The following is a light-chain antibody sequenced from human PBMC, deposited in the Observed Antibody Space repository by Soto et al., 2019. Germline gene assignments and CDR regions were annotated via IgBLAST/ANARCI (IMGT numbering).Light chain of an antibody. J-gene: IGKJ1*01. V-gene: IGKV1-5*01. CDR3: QQYNSYRT. Sequence: DIQMTQSPSTLSASVGERVTITSQASQSISSWLAWYQQKPGKAPKLLIYDASSLESGVPSRFSGSGSGTEFTLTFSSLQPDDFATYYCQQYNSYRTFGQGTKVDIK. CDR2: DAS. CDR1: QSISSW.